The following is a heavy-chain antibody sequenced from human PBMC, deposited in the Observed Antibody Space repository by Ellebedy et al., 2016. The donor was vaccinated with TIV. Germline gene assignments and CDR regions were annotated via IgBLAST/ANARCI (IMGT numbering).Heavy chain of an antibody. CDR3: ARVSSGSYKTDFDY. CDR1: GFTFSDYG. Sequence: PGGSLRLSCAASGFTFSDYGMNWVRQAPGKGLEWVSYIDGSGGFIKYADSVKGRFTISRDNAKNSLYLQMNSLRAEDTAVYYCARVSSGSYKTDFDYWGQGILVTVSS. J-gene: IGHJ4*02. V-gene: IGHV3-21*01. D-gene: IGHD1-26*01. CDR2: IDGSGGFI.